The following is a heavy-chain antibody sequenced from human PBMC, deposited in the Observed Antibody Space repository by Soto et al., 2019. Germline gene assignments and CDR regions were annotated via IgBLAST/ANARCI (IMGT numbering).Heavy chain of an antibody. Sequence: QVQLVESGGGVVQPGRSLRLSCAASGFTFSSYGMHWVRQAPGKGLEWVAVIWYDGSNKYYADSVKGRFTISRDNSKNTLYLQMNSLRVEDTAVYYCARDKATIVVVPSSMDVWGKGTTVTVSS. J-gene: IGHJ6*03. V-gene: IGHV3-33*01. CDR3: ARDKATIVVVPSSMDV. D-gene: IGHD2-2*01. CDR2: IWYDGSNK. CDR1: GFTFSSYG.